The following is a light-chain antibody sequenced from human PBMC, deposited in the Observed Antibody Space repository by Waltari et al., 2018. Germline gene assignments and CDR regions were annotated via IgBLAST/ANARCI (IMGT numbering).Light chain of an antibody. V-gene: IGLV2-14*01. CDR2: EVN. Sequence: QSALTQPASVSGSPGQSITISCTGTSSDVGAYNYVSWYQRHPGKAPQLMCYEVNNRPPGVSHRFSGSKSGNTAALTISGLQAEDEADYFCNSYTSSTTQVFGTGTKVTVL. CDR1: SSDVGAYNY. CDR3: NSYTSSTTQV. J-gene: IGLJ1*01.